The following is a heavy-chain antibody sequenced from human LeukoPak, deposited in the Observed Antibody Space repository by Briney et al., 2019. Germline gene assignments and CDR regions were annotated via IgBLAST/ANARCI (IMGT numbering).Heavy chain of an antibody. CDR1: GFTFSSYT. V-gene: IGHV3-21*01. CDR2: ISSSSYI. Sequence: GGSLRLSCAASGFTFSSYTMNWVRQAPGKGLEWVSTISSSSYIYYADSVEGRFTISRDNAKNSLYLQMNSLRAEDTAVYYCARDPDRYSSGWYFDPWGQGTLVTVSS. D-gene: IGHD6-19*01. CDR3: ARDPDRYSSGWYFDP. J-gene: IGHJ5*02.